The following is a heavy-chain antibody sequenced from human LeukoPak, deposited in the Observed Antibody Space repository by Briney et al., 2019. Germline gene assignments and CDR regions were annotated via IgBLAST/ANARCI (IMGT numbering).Heavy chain of an antibody. CDR3: ARFNLGYCTNGVCFDY. J-gene: IGHJ4*02. CDR2: INPNSGVT. V-gene: IGHV1-2*02. D-gene: IGHD2-8*01. CDR1: GCTFTDYY. Sequence: GASVKVSCKASGCTFTDYYMHWVRQAPGQGLEWMGWINPNSGVTNYAQNFQGRVTMTRDTSSSTAYMELSRLRSDDTAVYYCARFNLGYCTNGVCFDYWGQGTLVTVSS.